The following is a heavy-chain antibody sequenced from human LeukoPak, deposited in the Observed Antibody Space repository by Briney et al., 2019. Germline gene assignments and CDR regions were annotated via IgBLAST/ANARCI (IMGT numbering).Heavy chain of an antibody. D-gene: IGHD3-10*01. Sequence: PSETLSLTCTVSGGSISSGGYYWSWIRQHPGKGLEWIGYIYYSGSTYYNPSLKSRVTISVDTSKNQFSLKLSSVTAADTAVYYCARDGSGSYYGFDPWGQGTLVTVSS. V-gene: IGHV4-31*03. J-gene: IGHJ5*02. CDR1: GGSISSGGYY. CDR3: ARDGSGSYYGFDP. CDR2: IYYSGST.